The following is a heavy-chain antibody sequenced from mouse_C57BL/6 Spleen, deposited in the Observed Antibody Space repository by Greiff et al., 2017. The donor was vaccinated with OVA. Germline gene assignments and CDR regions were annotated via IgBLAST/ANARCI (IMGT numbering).Heavy chain of an antibody. CDR1: GYTFTSYW. J-gene: IGHJ1*03. Sequence: QVQLQQPGAELVKPGASVKMSCKASGYTFTSYWITWVKQRPGQGLEWIGDIYPGSGSTNYNAKFKSKATLTVDTSSSTAYMQLSSLTSEDSAVYYCARWVVTTGYFDVWGTGTTVTVSS. CDR2: IYPGSGST. V-gene: IGHV1-55*01. D-gene: IGHD2-2*01. CDR3: ARWVVTTGYFDV.